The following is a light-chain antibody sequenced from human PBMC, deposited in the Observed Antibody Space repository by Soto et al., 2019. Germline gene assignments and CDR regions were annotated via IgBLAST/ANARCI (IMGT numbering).Light chain of an antibody. CDR2: SAS. CDR1: QNLGTLY. CDR3: PQYAGSPRT. Sequence: EIVLTQSPGTLSLSPGERGTLSCRASQNLGTLYLAWFQQKSGQAPRLLIYSASRRATGIPDRFTGSGSGTDFTLTINRVEPEDFAVYFCPQYAGSPRTFGQGTKVDVK. J-gene: IGKJ1*01. V-gene: IGKV3-20*01.